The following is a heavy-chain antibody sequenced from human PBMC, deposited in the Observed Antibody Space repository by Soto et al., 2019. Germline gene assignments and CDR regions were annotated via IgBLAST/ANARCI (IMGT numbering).Heavy chain of an antibody. J-gene: IGHJ6*02. CDR2: VDHRGST. D-gene: IGHD1-7*01. Sequence: SETLSLTCVVSGESFSGYYWSWIRQTPGMGLEWIGEVDHRGSTTYNPSLKNRASISIDSSKNLFSLELTSVTAADTALYFCARYEYGNSLYGVDVWGQGTRVTVSS. CDR1: GESFSGYY. CDR3: ARYEYGNSLYGVDV. V-gene: IGHV4-34*01.